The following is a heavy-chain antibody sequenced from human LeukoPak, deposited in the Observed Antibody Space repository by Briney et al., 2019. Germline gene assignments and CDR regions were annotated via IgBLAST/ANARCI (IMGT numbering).Heavy chain of an antibody. J-gene: IGHJ4*02. V-gene: IGHV4-59*01. CDR3: ARGHCSSTSCHFDY. CDR1: GVSISSYY. Sequence: SETLSLTCTVSGVSISSYYWSWIRQPPGKGLEWIGYISYSGSTNYSPSLKSRVTISVDTSKNQFSLKLSSVTAADTAAYYCARGHCSSTSCHFDYWGQGTLVTVSS. D-gene: IGHD2-2*01. CDR2: ISYSGST.